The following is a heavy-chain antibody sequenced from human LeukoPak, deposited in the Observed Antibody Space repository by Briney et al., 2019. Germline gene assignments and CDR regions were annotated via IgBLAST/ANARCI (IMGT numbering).Heavy chain of an antibody. V-gene: IGHV4-59*01. CDR2: SSYTGST. Sequence: SETLSLTCTVSGGSISSNYWSWIRQPPGKGLEWITYSSYTGSTNYHPSLKSRVTISVDTSKNQFSLRLRSVTAADTAVYYCARFIPSSGIDPWGQGTLVTVSS. D-gene: IGHD3-10*02. J-gene: IGHJ5*02. CDR3: ARFIPSSGIDP. CDR1: GGSISSNY.